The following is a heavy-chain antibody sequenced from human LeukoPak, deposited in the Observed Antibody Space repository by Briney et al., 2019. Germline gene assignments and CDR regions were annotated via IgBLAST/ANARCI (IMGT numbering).Heavy chain of an antibody. D-gene: IGHD5-12*01. J-gene: IGHJ4*02. V-gene: IGHV1-69*13. CDR3: ARESNGGYGFDY. Sequence: ASVKVSCKASGGTFSSYAISWVRQAPGQGLEWMGGIIPIFGTANYAQKFQGRVTITADESTSTAYMELRSLKSDDTAVYYCARESNGGYGFDYWGQGTPVTVAS. CDR2: IIPIFGTA. CDR1: GGTFSSYA.